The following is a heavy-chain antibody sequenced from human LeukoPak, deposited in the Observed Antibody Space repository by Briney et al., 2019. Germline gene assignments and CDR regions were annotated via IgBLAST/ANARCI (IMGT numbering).Heavy chain of an antibody. CDR2: ISYDGSNK. CDR1: GFPFSSYA. Sequence: PGRSLRLSCAASGFPFSSYAMHWVRQAPGKGLEWVAVISYDGSNKYYADSVKGRFTISRDNSKNTLYLQMNSLRAEDTAVYYCARDMAGLYSSGWYGGNDYWGQGTLVTVSS. D-gene: IGHD6-19*01. V-gene: IGHV3-30*04. J-gene: IGHJ4*02. CDR3: ARDMAGLYSSGWYGGNDY.